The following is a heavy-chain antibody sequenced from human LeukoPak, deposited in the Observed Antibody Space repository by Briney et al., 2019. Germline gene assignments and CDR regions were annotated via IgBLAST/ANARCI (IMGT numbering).Heavy chain of an antibody. Sequence: PSETLSLTCTVSGGSISSGSYYWSWIRQPAGKGLEWIGRIYTSGSTNYNPSLKSRVTISVDTSKNQFSLKLSSVTAADTAVYYCARVVAVTTTAFDIWGQGTMVTVSS. CDR3: ARVVAVTTTAFDI. J-gene: IGHJ3*02. CDR1: GGSISSGSYY. CDR2: IYTSGST. D-gene: IGHD4-17*01. V-gene: IGHV4-61*02.